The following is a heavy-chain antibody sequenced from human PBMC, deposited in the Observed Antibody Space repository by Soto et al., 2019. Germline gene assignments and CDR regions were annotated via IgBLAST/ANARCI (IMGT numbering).Heavy chain of an antibody. Sequence: GASVKVSCKASGCTFSSYAISWVRQAPGQGLEWMGGIISIFGTANYAQKFQGRGTITADKSTSTAYIELISLTSEDTAVYYCARVLGSSYHCGLDDWGQGPAVTVSS. CDR1: GCTFSSYA. CDR2: IISIFGTA. V-gene: IGHV1-69*06. CDR3: ARVLGSSYHCGLDD. J-gene: IGHJ6*02. D-gene: IGHD2-8*02.